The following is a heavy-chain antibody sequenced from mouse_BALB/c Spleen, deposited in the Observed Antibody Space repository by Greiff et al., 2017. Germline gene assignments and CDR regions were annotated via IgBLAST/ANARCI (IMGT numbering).Heavy chain of an antibody. Sequence: EVKLMESGGGLVKPGGSLKLSCAASGFTFSDYYMYWVRQTPEKRLEWVATISDGGSYTYYPDSVKGRFTISRDNAKNNLYLQMSSLKSEDTAMYYCARVDGPMDYWGQGTSVTVSS. CDR3: ARVDGPMDY. CDR1: GFTFSDYY. V-gene: IGHV5-4*02. CDR2: ISDGGSYT. D-gene: IGHD2-3*01. J-gene: IGHJ4*01.